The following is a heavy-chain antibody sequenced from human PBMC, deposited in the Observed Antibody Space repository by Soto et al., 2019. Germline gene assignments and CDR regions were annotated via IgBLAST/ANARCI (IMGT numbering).Heavy chain of an antibody. D-gene: IGHD5-12*01. CDR1: GGSISSGGYY. CDR2: IYYSGST. V-gene: IGHV4-31*03. J-gene: IGHJ5*02. Sequence: PSETLSLTCTVSGGSISSGGYYWSWIRHHPGKGLEWIGYIYYSGSTYYNPSLKSRVTISVDTSKNQFSLKLSSVTAADTAVYYCARGHEDIVATIQNWFDPWGQGTLVTVSS. CDR3: ARGHEDIVATIQNWFDP.